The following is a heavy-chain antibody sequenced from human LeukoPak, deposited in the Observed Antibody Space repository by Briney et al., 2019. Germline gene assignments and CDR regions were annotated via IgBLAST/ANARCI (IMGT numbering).Heavy chain of an antibody. D-gene: IGHD6-6*01. Sequence: SETLSLTCAVYGGSFSGYYWSWIRQPPGKGLEWIGELNHSGSTNYNPSLKSRVTISVDTSKNQFSLKLSSVTAADTAVYYCARGPGDSSSSLGFDYWGQGTLVTVSS. J-gene: IGHJ4*02. CDR3: ARGPGDSSSSLGFDY. V-gene: IGHV4-34*01. CDR2: LNHSGST. CDR1: GGSFSGYY.